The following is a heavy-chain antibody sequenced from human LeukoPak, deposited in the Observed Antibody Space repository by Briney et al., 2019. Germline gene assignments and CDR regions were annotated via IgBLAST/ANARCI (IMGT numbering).Heavy chain of an antibody. CDR1: GFTFSDYS. V-gene: IGHV3-21*04. J-gene: IGHJ1*01. CDR3: AKDKDSSSWYLSRGYFQH. D-gene: IGHD6-13*01. CDR2: ISSSSDYI. Sequence: GGSLRLSCAVSGFTFSDYSMNWVRQAPGKGLEWVSSISSSSDYIYYADSVKGRFTISRDNSKNTLYLQMNSLRAEDTAVYYCAKDKDSSSWYLSRGYFQHWGQGTLVTVSS.